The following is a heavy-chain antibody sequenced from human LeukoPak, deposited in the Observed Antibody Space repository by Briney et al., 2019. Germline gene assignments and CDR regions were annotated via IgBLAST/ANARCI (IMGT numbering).Heavy chain of an antibody. D-gene: IGHD2-15*01. CDR1: GGSFSGYY. CDR2: INHSGST. CDR3: ARPGRYCSGGSCYVEGGGFDP. Sequence: SETLSLTCAVYGGSFSGYYWSWIRQPPGKGLEWIGEINHSGSTNYNPSLKSRVTISVDTSKNQFFLKLSSVTAADTAVYYCARPGRYCSGGSCYVEGGGFDPWGQGTLVTVSS. V-gene: IGHV4-34*01. J-gene: IGHJ5*02.